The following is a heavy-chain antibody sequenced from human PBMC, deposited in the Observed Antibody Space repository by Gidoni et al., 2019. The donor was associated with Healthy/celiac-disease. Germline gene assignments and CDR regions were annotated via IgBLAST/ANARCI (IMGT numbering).Heavy chain of an antibody. J-gene: IGHJ3*02. Sequence: EVQLVESGGGLVQPGRSLRLSCAASGFTFDDYARHWVRQAPGKGLEWVSGISWNSGSIGYADSVKGRFTISRDNAKNSLYLQMNSLRAEDTALYHCATIAAAAGPGAFDIWGQGTMVTVSS. D-gene: IGHD6-13*01. CDR1: GFTFDDYA. CDR2: ISWNSGSI. V-gene: IGHV3-9*01. CDR3: ATIAAAAGPGAFDI.